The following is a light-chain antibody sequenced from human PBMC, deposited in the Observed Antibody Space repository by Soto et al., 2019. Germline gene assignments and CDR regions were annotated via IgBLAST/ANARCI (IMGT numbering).Light chain of an antibody. CDR2: GAS. CDR3: QQYNNWPFT. CDR1: QSVSAS. V-gene: IGKV3-15*01. J-gene: IGKJ3*01. Sequence: EIVMTQSPATLSVSPGERAALSCRASQSVSASLAWYQQKPGQSPRLLIYGASTRAPGIPARFSGSGSGTEFTLTISSLQSEDFVVYYCQQYNNWPFTFGPGTKVDIK.